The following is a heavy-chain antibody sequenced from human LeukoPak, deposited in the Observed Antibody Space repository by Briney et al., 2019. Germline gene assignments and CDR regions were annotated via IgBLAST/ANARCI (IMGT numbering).Heavy chain of an antibody. Sequence: SETLSLTCTVSGGSISSYYWSWIRQPPGKGLEWIGYIYYSGSTNYNPSLKSRVTISVDTSKNQFSLKLSSVTAADTAVYYCASMAGAGGYFDYWGQGTLVTVSS. CDR1: GGSISSYY. V-gene: IGHV4-59*01. CDR2: IYYSGST. D-gene: IGHD6-19*01. CDR3: ASMAGAGGYFDY. J-gene: IGHJ4*02.